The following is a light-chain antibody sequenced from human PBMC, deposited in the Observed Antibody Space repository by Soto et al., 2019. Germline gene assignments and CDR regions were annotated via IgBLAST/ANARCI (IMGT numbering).Light chain of an antibody. J-gene: IGLJ2*01. CDR1: SGYSNYK. CDR3: GADHGSGSNSVV. V-gene: IGLV9-49*01. Sequence: QLVLTQPPSASASLGASVTLTCTLSSGYSNYKVDWYQQRPGKGPRFVMRVGTGGIVGSKGDGIPDRFSVLGSGLNRYLTIKNIQEEDKSDYHCGADHGSGSNSVVFGGGTKLTVL. CDR2: VGTGGIVG.